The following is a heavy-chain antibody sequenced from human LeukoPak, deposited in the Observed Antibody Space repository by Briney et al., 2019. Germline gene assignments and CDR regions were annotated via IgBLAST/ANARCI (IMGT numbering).Heavy chain of an antibody. Sequence: SETLSLTCTVSGASISSITYHWGWIRQPPGKGLEWIATMYHSGSTYYNPSLKSRVTISVDTSKSQFSLKMRSVTAADTAVYYCASLRLRYCSGGSCHSPGRFDAWGQGTPVTVSS. D-gene: IGHD2-15*01. CDR1: GASISSITYH. V-gene: IGHV4-39*01. J-gene: IGHJ5*02. CDR2: MYHSGST. CDR3: ASLRLRYCSGGSCHSPGRFDA.